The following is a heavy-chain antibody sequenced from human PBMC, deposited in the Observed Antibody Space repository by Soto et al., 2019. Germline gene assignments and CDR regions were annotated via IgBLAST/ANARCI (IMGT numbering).Heavy chain of an antibody. V-gene: IGHV3-66*01. CDR1: AVTPSRKY. CDR2: IQSGGPT. D-gene: IGHD2-15*01. CDR3: ARDDVLCDGGRCSGVSLDV. J-gene: IGHJ6*03. Sequence: RGSRRHRWGASAVTPSRKYMIGVRQPPGKELEWVSLIQSGGPTYYADSVKGRFTISRDTSENTLHLQMDSLRAEDTAVYYCARDDVLCDGGRCSGVSLDVRGKGITVT.